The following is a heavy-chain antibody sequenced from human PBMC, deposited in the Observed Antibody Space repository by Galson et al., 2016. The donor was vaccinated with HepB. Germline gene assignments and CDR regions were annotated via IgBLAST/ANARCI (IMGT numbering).Heavy chain of an antibody. J-gene: IGHJ3*01. CDR1: GYAISSGYDY. CDR2: VDQSGRT. D-gene: IGHD2-21*01. CDR3: VRSGDSGAFDF. V-gene: IGHV4-38-2*02. Sequence: SETLSLTCTVSGYAISSGYDYWGWIRQPPGKGLEWIASVDQSGRTYYNPALKSRVTISVDTSKNQVSLKLNSLTAADTAVFYCVRSGDSGAFDFWGQGTLVTVSS.